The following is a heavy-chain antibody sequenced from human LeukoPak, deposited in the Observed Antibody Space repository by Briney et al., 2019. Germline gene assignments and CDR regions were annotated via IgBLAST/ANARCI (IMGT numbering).Heavy chain of an antibody. CDR3: ARHKARNGYYSYYYMDV. J-gene: IGHJ6*03. V-gene: IGHV4-39*01. Sequence: SETLSLTCTVSGGSLSSTTYYWGWIRQPPGKGLEWIGSVFYSGFTYYNPSLKSRVTISVDTSNNQFSLKLSSVTAADTAVYYCARHKARNGYYSYYYMDVWGKGTTVTISS. CDR2: VFYSGFT. D-gene: IGHD1-14*01. CDR1: GGSLSSTTYY.